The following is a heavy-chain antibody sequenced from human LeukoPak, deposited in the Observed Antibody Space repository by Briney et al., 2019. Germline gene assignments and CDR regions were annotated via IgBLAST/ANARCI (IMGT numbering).Heavy chain of an antibody. CDR3: ARRTKNYYYGSGSYYFDY. CDR1: GYTFTSYG. Sequence: GASVKVSCKASGYTFTSYGISWVRQAPGQGLEWMGWISAYNGNTNYAQKLQGRVTMTTDTSTSIAYMELRSLRSDDTAVYYCARRTKNYYYGSGSYYFDYWGQGTLVTVSS. V-gene: IGHV1-18*01. D-gene: IGHD3-10*01. J-gene: IGHJ4*02. CDR2: ISAYNGNT.